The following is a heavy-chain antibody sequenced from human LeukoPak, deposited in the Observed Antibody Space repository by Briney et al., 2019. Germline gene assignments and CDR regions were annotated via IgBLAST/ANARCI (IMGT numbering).Heavy chain of an antibody. CDR1: GGSFSGYY. Sequence: SETLSLTCAVYGGSFSGYYWSWIRQPPGKGLEWIGEINHNGSTNYNPSLKSRVTISVDTSKNQFSLKLSSVTAADTAVYYCARGRIVVVPAAINGYYYYGMDVWGQGTTVTVSS. CDR3: ARGRIVVVPAAINGYYYYGMDV. V-gene: IGHV4-34*01. D-gene: IGHD2-2*02. CDR2: INHNGST. J-gene: IGHJ6*02.